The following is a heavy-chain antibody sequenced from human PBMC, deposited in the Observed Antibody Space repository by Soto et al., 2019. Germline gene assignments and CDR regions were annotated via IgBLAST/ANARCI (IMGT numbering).Heavy chain of an antibody. CDR1: GGSISSSNW. D-gene: IGHD3-22*01. V-gene: IGHV4-4*02. CDR2: IYHSGTT. CDR3: ARDYYDSSGYPQTDAFDI. Sequence: QVQLQESGPGLVKPSGTLSLTCAVSGGSISSSNWWSWVRQPPGKGLEWIGEIYHSGTTNYNPSLKSRVTITVDKSNNQFSLKLSSVTAAATAVYYCARDYYDSSGYPQTDAFDICGEGTMVTV. J-gene: IGHJ3*02.